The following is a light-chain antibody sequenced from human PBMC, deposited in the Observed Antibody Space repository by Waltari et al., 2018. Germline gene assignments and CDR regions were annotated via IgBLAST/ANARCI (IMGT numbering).Light chain of an antibody. J-gene: IGLJ1*01. CDR1: SSDVGSYSL. CDR3: YSYAGSSTYV. V-gene: IGLV2-23*01. Sequence: QSALTQPASVSGSPGQSITISCTGTSSDVGSYSLVSWYQQHPGKAPKLIIYEGSKRPSGVSNRFSASKSGNTASLTISGLQAEDEADYYCYSYAGSSTYVFGTGTKVTVL. CDR2: EGS.